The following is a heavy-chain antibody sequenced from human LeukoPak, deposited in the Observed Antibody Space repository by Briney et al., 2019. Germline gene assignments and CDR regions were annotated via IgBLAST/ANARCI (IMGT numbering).Heavy chain of an antibody. V-gene: IGHV5-51*01. Sequence: GAPLKISCRASGTIFSTNWIGWVRQLPGKGLEWMGVIYPGDSDTRYSPSFQGQVTMSADKSISTAYLQWSSLKASDSAMYYCGRGGYSGYEFDYWGQGTLVTVSS. D-gene: IGHD5-12*01. CDR2: IYPGDSDT. CDR1: GTIFSTNW. CDR3: GRGGYSGYEFDY. J-gene: IGHJ4*02.